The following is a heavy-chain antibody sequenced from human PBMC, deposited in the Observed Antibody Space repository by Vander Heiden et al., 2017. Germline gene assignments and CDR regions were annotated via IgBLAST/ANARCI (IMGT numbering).Heavy chain of an antibody. V-gene: IGHV5-10-1*03. CDR2: IDPSEYYT. CDR3: ARQGERQSPPLS. D-gene: IGHD3-16*01. Sequence: EVQLVQSGAEVKKPGESLRISCKGSGYSFTSYWISGGGKMPGKGLDGRGRIDPSEYYTNDSPAFQGHVTISADKSIRTADLKWRRMKAADNAMYDCARQGERQSPPLSGGQGTMVTVSS. J-gene: IGHJ4*02. CDR1: GYSFTSYW.